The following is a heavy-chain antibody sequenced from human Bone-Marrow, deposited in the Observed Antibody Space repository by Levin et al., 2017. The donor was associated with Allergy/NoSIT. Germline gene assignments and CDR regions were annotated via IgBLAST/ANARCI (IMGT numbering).Heavy chain of an antibody. Sequence: GGSLRLSCAISGFGASFYYMSWVRQAPGKGLGWLSVVYSGAGANSYYADSVKGRFTISWDTSRTTLFLHMNSLRPDDTASYFCAGDRYGTATVWGQGTLVAVSS. J-gene: IGHJ4*02. V-gene: IGHV3-53*01. CDR2: VYSGAGANS. CDR3: AGDRYGTATV. CDR1: GFGASFYY. D-gene: IGHD2-15*01.